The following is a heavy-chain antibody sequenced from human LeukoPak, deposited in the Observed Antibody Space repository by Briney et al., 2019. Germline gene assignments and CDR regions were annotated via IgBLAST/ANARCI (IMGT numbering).Heavy chain of an antibody. CDR2: ISAYNGNT. D-gene: IGHD4-17*01. Sequence: ASVKVSCKASGYTFTSYGISWVRQAPGQGLEWMGWISAYNGNTNYAQKLEGRVTMTTDTSTSTAYMELRSLKPDDTGVYYGARDPKDPKTSVTTKNWFDPWGQGTLVTVSS. CDR3: ARDPKDPKTSVTTKNWFDP. V-gene: IGHV1-18*01. CDR1: GYTFTSYG. J-gene: IGHJ5*02.